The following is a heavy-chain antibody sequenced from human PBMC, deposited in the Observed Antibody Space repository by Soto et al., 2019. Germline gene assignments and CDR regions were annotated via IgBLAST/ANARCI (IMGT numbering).Heavy chain of an antibody. J-gene: IGHJ4*02. D-gene: IGHD3-22*01. CDR3: AREYFYDSSGYYYEDY. Sequence: QVHLVQSGAEVKKPGASVRVSCKASGYTFTSYGITWVRQAPGQGLEWMGWISAYNGNTNYAQNLQGRVTMTTDTPTSTAYMELRSLRSDDTAVYYCAREYFYDSSGYYYEDYWGQGTLVIVSS. V-gene: IGHV1-18*01. CDR2: ISAYNGNT. CDR1: GYTFTSYG.